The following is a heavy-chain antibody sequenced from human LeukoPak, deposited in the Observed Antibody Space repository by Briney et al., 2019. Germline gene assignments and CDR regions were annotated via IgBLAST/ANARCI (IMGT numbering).Heavy chain of an antibody. D-gene: IGHD3-22*01. CDR3: ARGLGDTMIVVVKSHFCDY. J-gene: IGHJ4*02. Sequence: GGSLRLSCAASGFTFSSYAMHWVRQAPGKGLEWVAVISYDGSNKYYADSVKGRFTISRDNSKNTLYLQMNSLRAEDTAVYYCARGLGDTMIVVVKSHFCDYWGQGTLVTASS. CDR1: GFTFSSYA. V-gene: IGHV3-30-3*01. CDR2: ISYDGSNK.